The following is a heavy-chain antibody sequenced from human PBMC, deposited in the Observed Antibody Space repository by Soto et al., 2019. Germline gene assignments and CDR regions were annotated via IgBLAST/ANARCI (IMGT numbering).Heavy chain of an antibody. D-gene: IGHD4-17*01. Sequence: PSETLSLTCSVSGDSLSSSSYYWGWIRQPPGKGLEWIGSIYYSGTTYYNPSLKSRVTISVDTSKNQFSLKLSSVTAADTAVYYGARDLAGDYKALDIWGQGTMVTVSS. J-gene: IGHJ3*02. CDR3: ARDLAGDYKALDI. V-gene: IGHV4-39*07. CDR1: GDSLSSSSYY. CDR2: IYYSGTT.